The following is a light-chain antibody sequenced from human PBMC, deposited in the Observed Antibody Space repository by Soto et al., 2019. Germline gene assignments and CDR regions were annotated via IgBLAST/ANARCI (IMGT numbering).Light chain of an antibody. CDR3: AAWDDSLNGLV. J-gene: IGLJ1*01. CDR2: NNN. V-gene: IGLV1-44*01. CDR1: SSNIGSNT. Sequence: QSVLTQPPSASGTPGQRVTISCSGSSSNIGSNTVNWYQQLPGTAPKLLIYNNNQRPSGVPDRFSGSKSGTSASLAISGLQSEDEADCYCAAWDDSLNGLVFGTGTKVT.